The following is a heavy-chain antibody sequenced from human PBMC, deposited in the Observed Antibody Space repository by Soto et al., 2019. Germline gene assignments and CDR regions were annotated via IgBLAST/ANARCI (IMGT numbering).Heavy chain of an antibody. J-gene: IGHJ4*02. D-gene: IGHD1-7*01. CDR2: INHSGGT. Sequence: SETLSLTCAVYGGSFSGYYWSWIRQPPGKGLEWIGEINHSGGTNYNPSLKSRVTISVDTSKNQFSLKLSSVTAADTAVYYCARGPDWNYGSPFDYWGQGTLVTVSS. CDR1: GGSFSGYY. V-gene: IGHV4-34*01. CDR3: ARGPDWNYGSPFDY.